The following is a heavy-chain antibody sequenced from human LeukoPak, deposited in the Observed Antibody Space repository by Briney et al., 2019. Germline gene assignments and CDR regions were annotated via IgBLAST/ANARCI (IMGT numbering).Heavy chain of an antibody. Sequence: PSQTLSLTCTVSGGSIRSGDYYWSWIRQPPGKGLEWIGYIYYSGSTYYNPSLKSRVTISVDTSKNQFSLKLSSVTAADTAVYYCATLVGATRGVYWGQGTLVTVSS. J-gene: IGHJ4*02. V-gene: IGHV4-30-4*08. CDR3: ATLVGATRGVY. CDR2: IYYSGST. D-gene: IGHD1-26*01. CDR1: GGSIRSGDYY.